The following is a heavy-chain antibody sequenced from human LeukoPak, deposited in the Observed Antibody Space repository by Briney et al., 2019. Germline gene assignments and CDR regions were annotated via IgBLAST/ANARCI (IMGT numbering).Heavy chain of an antibody. CDR1: GGSISSSSYY. CDR3: ARRARCSSTSCYKARGYSYGLGFDY. J-gene: IGHJ4*02. D-gene: IGHD2-2*02. V-gene: IGHV4-39*07. CDR2: INHSGST. Sequence: SETLSLTCTGSGGSISSSSYYWSWIRQPPGKGLEWIGEINHSGSTNYNPSLKSRVTISVDTSKNQFSLKLSSVTAADTAVYYCARRARCSSTSCYKARGYSYGLGFDYWGQGTLVTVSS.